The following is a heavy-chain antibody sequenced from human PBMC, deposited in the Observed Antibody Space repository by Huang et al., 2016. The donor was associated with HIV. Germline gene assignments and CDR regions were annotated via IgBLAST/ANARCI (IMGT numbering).Heavy chain of an antibody. CDR2: INPKRGGK. Sequence: QVQLVQSGAEVKNPGASVRVSCKASGYTFTDSNIHWVRQAPGQGLEGRGGINPKRGGKIYAQRFQGRSTMTRDTTISTVHMDLRRIQSDDTAVYFCARDWSFGSSTSPADWGQGTLVTVSS. CDR3: ARDWSFGSSTSPAD. CDR1: GYTFTDSN. V-gene: IGHV1-2*02. J-gene: IGHJ4*02. D-gene: IGHD6-6*01.